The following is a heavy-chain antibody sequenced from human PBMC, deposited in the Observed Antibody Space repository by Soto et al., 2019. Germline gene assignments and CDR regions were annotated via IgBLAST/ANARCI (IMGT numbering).Heavy chain of an antibody. D-gene: IGHD1-1*01. V-gene: IGHV3-72*01. Sequence: GGSLRLSCAASGFIFSDFYMDLVRQAPGKGLEWVGRIRNKANSYTTEYAASVKGRFTISRDDSKNSLSLQMNSLKTEDTAVYYCVRGITPGTTDYWGQGT. CDR3: VRGITPGTTDY. CDR1: GFIFSDFY. CDR2: IRNKANSYTT. J-gene: IGHJ4*02.